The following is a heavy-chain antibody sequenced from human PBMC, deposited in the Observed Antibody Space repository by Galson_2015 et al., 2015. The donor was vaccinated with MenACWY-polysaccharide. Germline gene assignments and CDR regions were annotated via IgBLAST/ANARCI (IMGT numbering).Heavy chain of an antibody. J-gene: IGHJ4*02. CDR2: ISSSTSI. CDR1: GFIFSSHS. Sequence: SLRLSCAASGFIFSSHSMNWVRQAPGRGLEWISYISSSTSINYADSVKGRFTISRDNAKNSLYLQMNSLRDEDTAVYYCARERWVRGVFFDQWGQGTLVTVSS. CDR3: ARERWVRGVFFDQ. V-gene: IGHV3-48*02. D-gene: IGHD3-10*01.